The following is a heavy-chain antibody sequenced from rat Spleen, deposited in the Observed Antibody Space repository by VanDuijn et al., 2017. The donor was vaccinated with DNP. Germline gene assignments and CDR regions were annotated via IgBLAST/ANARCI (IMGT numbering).Heavy chain of an antibody. V-gene: IGHV5-17*01. CDR2: ISYDVTRT. CDR3: ARFDGYNYLYVMDV. CDR1: GFTLSDYA. J-gene: IGHJ4*01. Sequence: EVQLVESGGGLVQPGRSLKLSCAASGFTLSDYAMVWVRQAPKKGLEWVATISYDVTRTYYRDSVKGRFTISRDNAKNTLYLQMNSLRSEDTATYYCARFDGYNYLYVMDVWGQGTSVTVSS. D-gene: IGHD1-4*01.